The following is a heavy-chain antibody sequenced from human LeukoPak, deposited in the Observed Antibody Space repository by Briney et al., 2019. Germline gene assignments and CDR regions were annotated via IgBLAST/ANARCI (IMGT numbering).Heavy chain of an antibody. Sequence: GGSLRLSCAAAGFTFSSYGMSWVRQAPGKGLEWVSYISSSSSTIYYADSVKGRFTISRNNAKNSLYLQMNSLRDEDTAVYYCARVDRRITMIAPMGYWGQGTLVTVSS. CDR3: ARVDRRITMIAPMGY. D-gene: IGHD3-22*01. J-gene: IGHJ4*02. V-gene: IGHV3-48*02. CDR2: ISSSSSTI. CDR1: GFTFSSYG.